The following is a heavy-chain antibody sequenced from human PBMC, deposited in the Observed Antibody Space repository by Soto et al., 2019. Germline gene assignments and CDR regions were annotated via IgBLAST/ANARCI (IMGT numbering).Heavy chain of an antibody. CDR3: ARDILPINNWFDP. J-gene: IGHJ5*02. CDR2: INPNSGGT. Sequence: XSVKVAFNASGYTVTGYYMHLVRQAPGQGLEWMGWINPNSGGTNYAQKFQGWVTMTRDTSISTAYMELSSLRSEDTAVYYCARDILPINNWFDPWGQGTLVTVSS. V-gene: IGHV1-2*04. CDR1: GYTVTGYY.